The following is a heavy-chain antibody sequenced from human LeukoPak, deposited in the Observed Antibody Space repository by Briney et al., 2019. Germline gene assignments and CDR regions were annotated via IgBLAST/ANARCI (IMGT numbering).Heavy chain of an antibody. J-gene: IGHJ4*02. D-gene: IGHD6-13*01. V-gene: IGHV4-34*01. CDR2: INHSGST. Sequence: SETLSLTCAVYGGSFSGYYWSWIRQPPGKGLEWIGEINHSGSTNYNPSLKSRVTISVDTSKNQFSLKLSSVTAADTAVYDCARDSYSRTHDYWGQGTLVTVSS. CDR3: ARDSYSRTHDY. CDR1: GGSFSGYY.